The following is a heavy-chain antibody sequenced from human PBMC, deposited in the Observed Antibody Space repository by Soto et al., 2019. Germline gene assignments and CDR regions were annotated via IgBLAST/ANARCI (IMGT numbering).Heavy chain of an antibody. D-gene: IGHD1-1*01. V-gene: IGHV3-53*01. CDR2: LYDVDGT. CDR3: ASWHEREHAYDV. J-gene: IGHJ3*01. CDR1: GLTVSGKKY. Sequence: DVQLVESGGGLIQPGESLRLSCAAFGLTVSGKKYVAWVRQAPGKGLEWISTLYDVDGTYYADSVKGRFTTSTDSSKTTVYLQMNGLRPDDTAVYYCASWHEREHAYDVWGRGTTVTVSS.